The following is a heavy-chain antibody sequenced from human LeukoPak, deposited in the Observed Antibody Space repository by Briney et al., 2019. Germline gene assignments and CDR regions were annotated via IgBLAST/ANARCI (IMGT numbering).Heavy chain of an antibody. CDR1: GFTFDDYA. D-gene: IGHD5-18*01. Sequence: GGSLRLSCAASGFTFDDYAMHWVRQAPGKGLEWVSGISWNSGSIGYADSVKGRFTISRDNAKNSLYLQMNSLRAEDTALYYCSKDMKVGYSYGYTFDYWGQGTLVTVSS. V-gene: IGHV3-9*01. CDR2: ISWNSGSI. J-gene: IGHJ4*02. CDR3: SKDMKVGYSYGYTFDY.